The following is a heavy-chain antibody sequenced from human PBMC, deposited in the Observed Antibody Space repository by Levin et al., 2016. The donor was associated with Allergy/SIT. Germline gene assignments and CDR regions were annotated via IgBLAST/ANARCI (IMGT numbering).Heavy chain of an antibody. V-gene: IGHV4-39*01. J-gene: IGHJ4*02. D-gene: IGHD2-15*01. CDR3: ARSPLYCSGGSCYWDY. CDR2: IYYSGST. Sequence: WIRQPPGKGLEWIGSIYYSGSTYYNPSLKSRVTISVDTSKNQFSLKLSSVTAADTAVYYCARSPLYCSGGSCYWDYWGQGTLVTVSS.